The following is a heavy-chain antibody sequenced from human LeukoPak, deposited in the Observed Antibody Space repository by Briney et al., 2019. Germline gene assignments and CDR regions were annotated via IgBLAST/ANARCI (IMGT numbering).Heavy chain of an antibody. CDR3: AGYSVVRGVTLSAFDL. V-gene: IGHV1-2*02. CDR1: GDTLTGYY. Sequence: AASVKVSCKASGDTLTGYYIHWVRQAPRQGLEWMGWFDPNTGGTHYAQKSQGRVTMTRDTSIDTDYLELRSLISDDTALYYCAGYSVVRGVTLSAFDLWGQGTVVTVSS. D-gene: IGHD3-10*01. J-gene: IGHJ3*01. CDR2: FDPNTGGT.